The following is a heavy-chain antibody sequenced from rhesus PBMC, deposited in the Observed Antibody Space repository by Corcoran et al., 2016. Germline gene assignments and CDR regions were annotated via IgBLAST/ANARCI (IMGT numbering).Heavy chain of an antibody. CDR3: ARDIYGSSYNY. Sequence: QVQLQESGPGLVKPSETLSLTCADAGDSIRRGYGWSGSRQPTGKGMEWIGYIDGNMVSTNYNPTHKSRDTLSKDPSKNHFSLELNSVTAADTAVYFCARDIYGSSYNYWGQGVLVTVSS. V-gene: IGHV4-127*01. CDR1: GDSIRRGYG. J-gene: IGHJ4*01. CDR2: IDGNMVST. D-gene: IGHD4-29*01.